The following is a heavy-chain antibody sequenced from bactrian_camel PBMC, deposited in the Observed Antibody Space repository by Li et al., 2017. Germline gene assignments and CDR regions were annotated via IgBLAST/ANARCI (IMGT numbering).Heavy chain of an antibody. D-gene: IGHD7*01. J-gene: IGHJ4*01. CDR3: AASRIGGIWYRAEDYND. CDR1: GFINSAKT. V-gene: IGHV3S54*01. Sequence: HVQLVESGGGSAQAGGSLTLSCATSGFINSAKTMARFRQPPGKQREGVAAISPSYGYIYYSDSVTGRFTISQDNAKNTLYLQMNSLRPEDTAMYYCAASRIGGIWYRAEDYNDWGQGTQVTVS. CDR2: ISPSYGYI.